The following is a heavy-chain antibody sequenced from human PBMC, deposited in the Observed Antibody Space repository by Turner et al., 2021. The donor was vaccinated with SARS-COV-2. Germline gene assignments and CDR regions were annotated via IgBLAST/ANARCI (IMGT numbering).Heavy chain of an antibody. V-gene: IGHV3-66*02. CDR3: ARDLGGTSSLGGYFDY. Sequence: EVQLVESGGGLVQTGGSLRLSCAASGFTVRSNYMNWVRQAPGKGLECVSVIYSGGSTYYADSVKGRFTISRDNSKNTLYLQMNSLRAEDTALYYCARDLGGTSSLGGYFDYWGQGTLVTVSS. D-gene: IGHD2-2*01. CDR2: IYSGGST. J-gene: IGHJ4*02. CDR1: GFTVRSNY.